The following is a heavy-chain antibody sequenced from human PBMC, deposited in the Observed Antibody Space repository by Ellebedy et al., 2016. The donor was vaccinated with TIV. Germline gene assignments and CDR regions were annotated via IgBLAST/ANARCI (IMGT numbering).Heavy chain of an antibody. CDR2: IGGSGGGT. J-gene: IGHJ4*02. CDR1: GLTFSTYA. V-gene: IGHV3-23*01. D-gene: IGHD2/OR15-2a*01. Sequence: PGGSLRLSCAASGLTFSTYAMSWVRQAPGKGLEWVSAIGGSGGGTSYADSVKGRFTISRDNSKNTVYLQMNSLGAEDTAVYYCARGVLSGYWGQGTLVTVSS. CDR3: ARGVLSGY.